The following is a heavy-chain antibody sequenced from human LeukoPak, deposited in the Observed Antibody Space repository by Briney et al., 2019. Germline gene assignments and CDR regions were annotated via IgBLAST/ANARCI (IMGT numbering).Heavy chain of an antibody. J-gene: IGHJ6*02. CDR3: AREMVYGATYYYGMDV. CDR2: IWYDGRNK. D-gene: IGHD2-8*01. CDR1: AFTFSSYG. Sequence: GRSLRLSCAASAFTFSSYGMHWVRQAPGKGLEWVAFIWYDGRNKYYADTVKGRFIISRDNAKTTLYLHVNSLRVEDTAVYYCAREMVYGATYYYGMDVWGQGTTVTVSS. V-gene: IGHV3-33*01.